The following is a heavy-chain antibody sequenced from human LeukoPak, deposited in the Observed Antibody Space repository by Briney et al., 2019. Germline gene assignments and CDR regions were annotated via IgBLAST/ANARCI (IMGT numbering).Heavy chain of an antibody. V-gene: IGHV3-23*01. J-gene: IGHJ4*02. CDR2: ITAGGTNT. Sequence: PGGSLRLSCAASGFTFSDYAMTWVRQAPGKGLEWVSSITAGGTNTYRSASATGRFTISRDNSENTLYLQMNNLRAEDTAIYYCAKDSVAAAGFYLDYWGQGTLVTVSP. CDR3: AKDSVAAAGFYLDY. D-gene: IGHD6-25*01. CDR1: GFTFSDYA.